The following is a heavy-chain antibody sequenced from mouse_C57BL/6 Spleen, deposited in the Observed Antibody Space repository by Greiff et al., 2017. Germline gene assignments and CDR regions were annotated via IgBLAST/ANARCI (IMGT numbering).Heavy chain of an antibody. J-gene: IGHJ1*03. V-gene: IGHV5-6*02. CDR2: ISSGGSYT. D-gene: IGHD1-1*01. Sequence: DVKLQESGGDLVKPGGSLKLSCAASGFTFSSYGMSWVRQTPDKRLEWVATISSGGSYTYYPDGVKGRFTISRDNAKNTLYLQMSSLKSEDTAMYYCAGSSYEYFDVWGTGTTVTVSS. CDR3: AGSSYEYFDV. CDR1: GFTFSSYG.